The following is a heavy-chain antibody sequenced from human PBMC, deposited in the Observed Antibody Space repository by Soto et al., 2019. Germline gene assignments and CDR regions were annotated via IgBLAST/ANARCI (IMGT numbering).Heavy chain of an antibody. CDR1: GFTFSSYA. J-gene: IGHJ4*02. V-gene: IGHV3-23*01. CDR2: ISGSGGST. Sequence: PGGSLRLSCAASGFTFSSYAMSWVRQAPGKGLEWVSAISGSGGSTYYADSVKGRFTISRDNSKNTLYLQMNSLRAEDTAVYYCAKDYDFWSGPRDDYFDYWGQGTLVTVSS. CDR3: AKDYDFWSGPRDDYFDY. D-gene: IGHD3-3*01.